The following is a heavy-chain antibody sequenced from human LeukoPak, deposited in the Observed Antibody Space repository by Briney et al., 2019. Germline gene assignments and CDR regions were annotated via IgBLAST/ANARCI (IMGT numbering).Heavy chain of an antibody. D-gene: IGHD3-9*01. CDR3: AKGILRYFDRLLLH. J-gene: IGHJ4*02. V-gene: IGHV3-23*01. Sequence: GSLRLSCAASGFTFSSYAMSWVRQAPGKGLEWVSAISGSGGSTYYADSVKGRFTISRDNSKNTLYLQMNSLRAEDTAVYYCAKGILRYFDRLLLHWGQGTLVTVSS. CDR2: ISGSGGST. CDR1: GFTFSSYA.